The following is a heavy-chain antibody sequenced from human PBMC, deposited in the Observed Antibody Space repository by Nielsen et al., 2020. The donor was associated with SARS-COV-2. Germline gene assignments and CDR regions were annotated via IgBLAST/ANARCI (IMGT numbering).Heavy chain of an antibody. D-gene: IGHD2-15*01. CDR2: ISSSSSYI. CDR3: ARGPGYCSGGSCYS. J-gene: IGHJ4*02. Sequence: GSLKISCAASGFTFSSYSMNWVRQAPGKGLEWVSSISSSSSYIYYADSVKGRFTISRDNAKNSLYLQMNSLRAEDTAVYYCARGPGYCSGGSCYSWGQGTLVTVSS. V-gene: IGHV3-21*01. CDR1: GFTFSSYS.